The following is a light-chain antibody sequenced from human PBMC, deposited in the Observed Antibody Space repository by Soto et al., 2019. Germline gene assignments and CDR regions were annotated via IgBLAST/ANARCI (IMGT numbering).Light chain of an antibody. CDR2: EVS. CDR3: TSYTTSSTWV. J-gene: IGLJ3*02. CDR1: SSDVGSYNL. V-gene: IGLV2-14*02. Sequence: QSALTQPASVSGSPGQSITISCTGTSSDVGSYNLVSWYQQHPGKAPKLIIYEVSHRPSGISNRFSGSKSGNTASLTISGLQAEDEADYYCTSYTTSSTWVFGGGTQLTVL.